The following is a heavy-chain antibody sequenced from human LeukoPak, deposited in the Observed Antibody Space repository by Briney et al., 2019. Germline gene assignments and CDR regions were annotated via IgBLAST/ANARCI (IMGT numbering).Heavy chain of an antibody. V-gene: IGHV3-21*01. CDR3: ARDELWSGSAVGY. Sequence: GGSLRLSCVASGFIFSGYSMNWVRQAPGKGLEWVSSISSSSSYIYYADSVKGRFTISRDNAKNSLYLQMNSLRAEDTAVYYCARDELWSGSAVGYWGQGTLVTVSS. J-gene: IGHJ4*02. D-gene: IGHD3-3*01. CDR1: GFIFSGYS. CDR2: ISSSSSYI.